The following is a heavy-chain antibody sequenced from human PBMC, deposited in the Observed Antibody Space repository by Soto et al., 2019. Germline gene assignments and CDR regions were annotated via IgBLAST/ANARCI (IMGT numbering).Heavy chain of an antibody. Sequence: QVQLVESGGGVVQPGRSLRLSCAASGFTFSSYGMHWVRQAPGKGLEWVAVISYDGSNKYYADSVKGRFTISRDNSKNTLYLQMNSLRAEDTAVYYCAKGRYSGYDYLDYWGQGTLVTVSS. V-gene: IGHV3-30*18. J-gene: IGHJ4*02. D-gene: IGHD5-12*01. CDR3: AKGRYSGYDYLDY. CDR2: ISYDGSNK. CDR1: GFTFSSYG.